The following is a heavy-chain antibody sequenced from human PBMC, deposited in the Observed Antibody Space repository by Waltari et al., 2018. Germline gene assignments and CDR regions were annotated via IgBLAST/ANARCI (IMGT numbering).Heavy chain of an antibody. J-gene: IGHJ5*02. D-gene: IGHD3-10*01. CDR1: GGTFSSYA. V-gene: IGHV1-69*08. Sequence: QVQLVQSGAEVKKPGSSVKVSCKASGGTFSSYAISWVRQAPGQGLEWMGRIIPSFGTANYAQKFQGRVTITADKSTSTAYMELSSLRSEDTAVYYCARDSHGSGSRLNWFDPWGQGTLVTVSS. CDR3: ARDSHGSGSRLNWFDP. CDR2: IIPSFGTA.